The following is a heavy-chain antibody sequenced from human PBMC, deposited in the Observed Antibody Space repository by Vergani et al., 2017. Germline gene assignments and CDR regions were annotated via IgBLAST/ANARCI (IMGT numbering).Heavy chain of an antibody. D-gene: IGHD2-15*01. CDR1: GFTFSSYD. CDR3: NVCSGGSGGRDY. Sequence: VQLVESGGGLVQPGGSLRLSCAASGFTFSSYDMHWVRQATGKGLEWVSAIGTAGDTYYPGSVKGRFTISRENAKNTLYLQMNSLRAEDTAVYYCNVCSGGSGGRDYWGKGTLVTVSS. CDR2: IGTAGDT. J-gene: IGHJ4*02. V-gene: IGHV3-13*01.